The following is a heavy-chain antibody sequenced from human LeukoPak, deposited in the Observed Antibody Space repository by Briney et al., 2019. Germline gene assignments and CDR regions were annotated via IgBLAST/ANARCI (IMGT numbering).Heavy chain of an antibody. V-gene: IGHV3-7*01. J-gene: IGHJ4*02. CDR2: IKQDGSEK. CDR3: ARDLLSGYYPHYFDY. Sequence: PGGSLRLSCAASGFTFSSYWMSWVRQAPGKGLEWVANIKQDGSEKYYVDSVKGRFTISRDNAKNSLYLQMNSLRAEDTAVYYCARDLLSGYYPHYFDYWGQGTLVTVSS. D-gene: IGHD3-22*01. CDR1: GFTFSSYW.